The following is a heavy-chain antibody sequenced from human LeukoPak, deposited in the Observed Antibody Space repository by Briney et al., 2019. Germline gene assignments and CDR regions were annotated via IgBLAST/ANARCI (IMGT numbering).Heavy chain of an antibody. J-gene: IGHJ3*02. Sequence: PGGSLRLSCAASGFTFSSYWMSWVRQAPGKGLEWVANIKQDGSNKYYADSVKGRFTISRDNSKNTLYLQMNSLRAEDTAVYYCAKDLQWLVPFDAFDIWGQGTMVTVSS. D-gene: IGHD6-19*01. CDR2: IKQDGSNK. CDR1: GFTFSSYW. CDR3: AKDLQWLVPFDAFDI. V-gene: IGHV3-7*01.